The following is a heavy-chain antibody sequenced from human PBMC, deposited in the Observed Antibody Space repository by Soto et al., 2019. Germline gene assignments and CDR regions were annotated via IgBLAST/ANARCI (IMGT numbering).Heavy chain of an antibody. D-gene: IGHD1-1*01. CDR2: ISSTSSYI. V-gene: IGHV3-21*01. J-gene: IGHJ4*02. Sequence: CASSVFTFSSYRMNLVRQAPGTGLEWLSSISSTSSYIYYADSVKGRFTISRDNAKSSLYLQMNSLSAEDTAVYYCAREEAAYNPDCFDNWGQGTLVTVSS. CDR1: VFTFSSYR. CDR3: AREEAAYNPDCFDN.